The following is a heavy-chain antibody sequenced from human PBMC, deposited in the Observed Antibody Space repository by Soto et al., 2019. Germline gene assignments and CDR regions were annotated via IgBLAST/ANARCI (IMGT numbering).Heavy chain of an antibody. CDR3: ARDYGRQGMDV. Sequence: SETLSLTCTVSGGSISSYYWSWIRQPPGKGLEWVGYIYYSGSTNYNPYLKSRVSISVDTSKNQFSLKLSSVTAADTAVYYCARDYGRQGMDVWGQGTTVTVSS. V-gene: IGHV4-59*01. J-gene: IGHJ6*02. CDR2: IYYSGST. D-gene: IGHD3-16*01. CDR1: GGSISSYY.